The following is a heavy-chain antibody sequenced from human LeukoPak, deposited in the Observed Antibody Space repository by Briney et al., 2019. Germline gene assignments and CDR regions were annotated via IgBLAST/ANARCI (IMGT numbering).Heavy chain of an antibody. CDR3: ARDTIGRYPGWFDP. Sequence: SETLSLTCAVYGGSFSGYYWSWIRQPPGKGLEWIGEINHSGSTNYNPSLKSRVTISVDTSKNQFSLKLSSVTAADTAVYYCARDTIGRYPGWFDPWGQGTLVTVSS. D-gene: IGHD3-3*01. V-gene: IGHV4-34*01. CDR2: INHSGST. CDR1: GGSFSGYY. J-gene: IGHJ5*02.